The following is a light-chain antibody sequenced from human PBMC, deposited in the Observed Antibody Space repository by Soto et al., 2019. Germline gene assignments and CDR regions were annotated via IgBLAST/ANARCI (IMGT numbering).Light chain of an antibody. V-gene: IGKV1-5*03. CDR2: KAS. CDR3: NLYNMYWT. J-gene: IGKJ1*01. CDR1: QSISSW. Sequence: DIQMTQSPSTLSASVGDRVTITCRASQSISSWLAWYQQKPGKATKLLIYKASSLESGVPSRFSGSGSGTESTLTSSSLQPDDLATYYCNLYNMYWTFGQGTKVEIK.